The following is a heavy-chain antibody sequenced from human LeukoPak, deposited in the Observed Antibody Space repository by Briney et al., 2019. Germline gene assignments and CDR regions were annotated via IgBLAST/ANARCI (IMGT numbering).Heavy chain of an antibody. CDR3: TTVPYESLGY. V-gene: IGHV3-15*01. D-gene: IGHD5-12*01. CDR2: IKSKTDGGTT. Sequence: GGSLRLSCAASGFTFNNAWMTWVRQAPGKGLEWVDRIKSKTDGGTTDYAAPMKGRFTISRDDSKNTLYLQMNSLKTEDTAVYYCTTVPYESLGYWGQGTRVTVSS. CDR1: GFTFNNAW. J-gene: IGHJ4*02.